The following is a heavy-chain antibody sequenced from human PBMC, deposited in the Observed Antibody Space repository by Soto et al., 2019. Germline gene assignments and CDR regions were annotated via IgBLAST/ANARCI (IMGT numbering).Heavy chain of an antibody. J-gene: IGHJ6*04. Sequence: SETLSLTCAVHGGSFSGYYWDWIRQPPGKGLEWIATFYYSENTNYNPSLKSRAIISVDTSKNQFSLILTSVTAADTAVYYCARLGGHWSSSSCFGFYVIDVWGKGTTVTVYS. CDR3: ARLGGHWSSSSCFGFYVIDV. CDR1: GGSFSGYY. CDR2: FYYSENT. V-gene: IGHV4-34*01. D-gene: IGHD2-2*01.